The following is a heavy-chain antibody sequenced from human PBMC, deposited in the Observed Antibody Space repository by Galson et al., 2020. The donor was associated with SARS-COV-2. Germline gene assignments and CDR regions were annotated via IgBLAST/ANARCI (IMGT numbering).Heavy chain of an antibody. D-gene: IGHD2-21*01. CDR3: ATQPIGHPFDY. Sequence: GGSLRLSGAASGFSFSSYGMNWVRQAPGKGLEWVSYISSSGTTIYYADSVKGRFTISRDNAKNSLYLQMNSLRAEDTAVYYCATQPIGHPFDYWGQGTLVAVSS. J-gene: IGHJ4*02. V-gene: IGHV3-48*03. CDR2: ISSSGTTI. CDR1: GFSFSSYG.